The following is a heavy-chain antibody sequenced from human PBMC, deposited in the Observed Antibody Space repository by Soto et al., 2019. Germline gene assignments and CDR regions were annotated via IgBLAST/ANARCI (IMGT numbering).Heavy chain of an antibody. CDR1: SASFTVYY. V-gene: IGHV4-59*05. D-gene: IGHD6-6*01. J-gene: IGHJ6*02. CDR2: IYYSGST. CDR3: ARPIAARYYYYGMDV. Sequence: SETLSLTCTVSSASFTVYYWSWIRQPPGKGLEWIGSIYYSGSTYYNPSLKSRVTISVDTSKNQFSLKLSSVTAADTAVYYCARPIAARYYYYGMDVWGQGTTVTVSS.